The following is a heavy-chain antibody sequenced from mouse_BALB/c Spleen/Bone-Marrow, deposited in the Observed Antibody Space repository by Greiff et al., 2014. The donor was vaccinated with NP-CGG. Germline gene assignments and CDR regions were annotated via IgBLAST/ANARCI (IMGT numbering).Heavy chain of an antibody. V-gene: IGHV14-3*02. D-gene: IGHD4-1*01. CDR3: ARWEYYAMDY. J-gene: IGHJ4*01. Sequence: EVQGVESGAELVKPGASVKLSCTASGFNIKDTYMHWVKQRPEQGLEWIGRIDPANGNTEYDPKFQGKATITADTSSNTAYLQLSSLTSEDTAVYYCARWEYYAMDYWGQGTPVTVSS. CDR2: IDPANGNT. CDR1: GFNIKDTY.